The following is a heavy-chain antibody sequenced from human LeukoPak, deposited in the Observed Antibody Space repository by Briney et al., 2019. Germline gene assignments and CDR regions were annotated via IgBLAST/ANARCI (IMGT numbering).Heavy chain of an antibody. Sequence: GGSLRLSCAASGFTFSSYAMHWVRQAPGKGLEWVAVISYDGSNKYYADSVKGRFTISRDNSKNTLYLQMNSLRAEDTAVYYCAKGDIAVAGELDYWGQGTLVTVSS. J-gene: IGHJ4*02. CDR2: ISYDGSNK. V-gene: IGHV3-30-3*01. CDR3: AKGDIAVAGELDY. D-gene: IGHD6-19*01. CDR1: GFTFSSYA.